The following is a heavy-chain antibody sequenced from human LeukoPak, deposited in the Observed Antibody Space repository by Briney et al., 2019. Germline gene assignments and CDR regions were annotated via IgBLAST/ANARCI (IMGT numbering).Heavy chain of an antibody. Sequence: SETLSLTCTVSGGSISGGGYCWSWIRQHPGKGLEWIGYIFDNGSTDYNPSLKSRVTISVDTSKNQLSLKLRSLTAADTAVYYCARESYGSGSYYYWGQGTLVTVSS. CDR2: IFDNGST. V-gene: IGHV4-31*03. D-gene: IGHD3-10*01. J-gene: IGHJ4*02. CDR3: ARESYGSGSYYY. CDR1: GGSISGGGYC.